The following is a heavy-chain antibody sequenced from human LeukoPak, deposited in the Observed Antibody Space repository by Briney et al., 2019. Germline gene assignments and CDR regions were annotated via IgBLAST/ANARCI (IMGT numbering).Heavy chain of an antibody. CDR1: GGTFSSYA. CDR2: IIPIFGTA. J-gene: IGHJ4*02. D-gene: IGHD3-10*01. CDR3: ARESSLTVRGVIMNYFDY. Sequence: ASVKVSCKASGGTFSSYAISWVRQAPGQGLEWMGGIIPIFGTANYAQKFQGRVTITADESTSTAYMELSSLRSEDTAVYSCARESSLTVRGVIMNYFDYWGQGTLVTVSS. V-gene: IGHV1-69*13.